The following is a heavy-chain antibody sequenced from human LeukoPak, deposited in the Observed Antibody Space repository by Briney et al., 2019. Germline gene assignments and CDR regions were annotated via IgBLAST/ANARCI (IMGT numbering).Heavy chain of an antibody. CDR3: AREPYSGSYYSRVGYFDY. D-gene: IGHD1-26*01. V-gene: IGHV1-2*02. CDR2: INPTSACS. J-gene: IGHJ4*02. CDR1: GYTLSDYY. Sequence: ASVKVSCKASGYTLSDYYIHWVRQAPGQGLEWMGWINPTSACSNYARKFQGRGTMGRDTSIRPAFIEQSSLRSDDTAVYYCAREPYSGSYYSRVGYFDYWGQGTLVTVSS.